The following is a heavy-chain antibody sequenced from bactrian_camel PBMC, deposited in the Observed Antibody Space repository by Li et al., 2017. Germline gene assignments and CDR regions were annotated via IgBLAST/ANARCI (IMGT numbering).Heavy chain of an antibody. V-gene: IGHV3S53*01. CDR3: VRGRADGTVWEFGY. CDR2: IDDDGST. J-gene: IGHJ6*01. CDR1: EFHSGFVFSTWC. Sequence: VQLVESGGGSVQAGESQTLSCAASEFHSGFVFSTWCMAWFRQAPGKQREGIAAIDDDGSTEYAASAKGRFTISRDNAKNTVYLQMNTLKPEDTAVYYCVRGRADGTVWEFGYWGQGTQVT. D-gene: IGHD5*01.